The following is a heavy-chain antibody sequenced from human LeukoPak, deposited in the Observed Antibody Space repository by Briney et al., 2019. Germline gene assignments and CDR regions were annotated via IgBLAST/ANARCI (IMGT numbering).Heavy chain of an antibody. Sequence: GGSLRLSCAASGFTFSSSAMSWVRQAPGKGLEWVSGISGSALRTYYADSVQGRFIISRDNSMNTLYLQMDSLRAEDSAVYYCAKDLYSNYGPADYWGQGNLVTVSS. D-gene: IGHD4-11*01. CDR2: ISGSALRT. CDR1: GFTFSSSA. V-gene: IGHV3-23*01. CDR3: AKDLYSNYGPADY. J-gene: IGHJ4*02.